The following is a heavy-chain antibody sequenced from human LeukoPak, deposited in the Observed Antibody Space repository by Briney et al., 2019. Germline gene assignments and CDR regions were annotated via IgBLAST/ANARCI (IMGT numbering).Heavy chain of an antibody. V-gene: IGHV4-39*07. CDR1: GGSISSSSYY. J-gene: IGHJ4*02. D-gene: IGHD3-3*01. CDR3: ARGSGYDFWSGYYYFDY. CDR2: IYYSGST. Sequence: SETLSLTCTVSGGSISSSSYYWGWIRQPPGKGLEWIGSIYYSGSTYYNPSLKSRVTISVDTSKNQFSLKLSSVTAADTAVYYCARGSGYDFWSGYYYFDYWGQGTLVTVSS.